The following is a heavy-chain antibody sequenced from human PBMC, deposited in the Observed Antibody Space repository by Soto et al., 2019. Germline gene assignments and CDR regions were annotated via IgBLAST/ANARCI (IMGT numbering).Heavy chain of an antibody. CDR2: IGTAGDT. D-gene: IGHD2-2*02. Sequence: PGWSLRLSCAASGFTFSSYDMHWVRQATGKGLEWVSAIGTAGDTYYPGSVKGRFTISRENAKNSLYLQMNSLRAGDTAVYYCARAQRIYNYYYYGMDVWGQGTTVTVSS. CDR1: GFTFSSYD. CDR3: ARAQRIYNYYYYGMDV. V-gene: IGHV3-13*01. J-gene: IGHJ6*02.